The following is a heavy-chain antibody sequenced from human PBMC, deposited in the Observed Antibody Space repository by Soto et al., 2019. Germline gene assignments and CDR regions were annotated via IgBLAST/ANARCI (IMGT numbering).Heavy chain of an antibody. J-gene: IGHJ2*01. V-gene: IGHV3-30*18. Sequence: QVQLVESGEGVVQPGRSLRLSCAASEFTFSSYGMHWVRQAPGKGLEWVAVISYDGSNKYYADSVKGRFTISRDNSKNTLYLQMHSLRAEDTAMYYCAKDVYGDYRGYFDLWGRGTLVTVSS. CDR3: AKDVYGDYRGYFDL. D-gene: IGHD4-17*01. CDR1: EFTFSSYG. CDR2: ISYDGSNK.